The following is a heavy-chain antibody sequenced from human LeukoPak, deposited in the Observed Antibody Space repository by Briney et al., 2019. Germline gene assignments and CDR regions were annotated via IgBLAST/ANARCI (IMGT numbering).Heavy chain of an antibody. D-gene: IGHD1-26*01. V-gene: IGHV1-2*06. CDR1: GHSFNAYS. J-gene: IGHJ3*01. CDR2: IDPNSGDT. CDR3: ATFTEPRNAFDL. Sequence: ASMKVSCKASGHSFNAYSIYGVRQAPGQGLQWMGRIDPNSGDTKYTQKFQGRVSMTRDTSISTAYMELSRLTSDDTAVYYCATFTEPRNAFDLWGQGTMVSVSS.